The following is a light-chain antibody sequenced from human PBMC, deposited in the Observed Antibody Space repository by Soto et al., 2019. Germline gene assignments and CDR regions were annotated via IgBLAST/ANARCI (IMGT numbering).Light chain of an antibody. CDR3: QQSHSAPLT. Sequence: DIQMTQSPSSLSASVGDKVTISCRASQSISTYLNWYQQNPGRGPKLLIYAASTLQSGVPSRFRGSGSGTDFTLTISSLRPEEFATYYCQQSHSAPLTFGGGTKVAIK. J-gene: IGKJ4*01. V-gene: IGKV1-39*01. CDR1: QSISTY. CDR2: AAS.